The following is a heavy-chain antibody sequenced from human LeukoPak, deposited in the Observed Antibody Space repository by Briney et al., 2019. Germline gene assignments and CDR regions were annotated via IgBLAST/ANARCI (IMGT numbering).Heavy chain of an antibody. CDR2: ISYDGSNK. V-gene: IGHV3-30*04. J-gene: IGHJ4*02. Sequence: PGGSLRLSCAASGFTFSSYAMHWVRQAPGKGLEWVAVISYDGSNKYYADSVKGRFTISRDNSKNTLYLQMKSLRAEDTAIYYCAKASCKRGNRCYSLFDYWGQGTLVTVSS. CDR3: AKASCKRGNRCYSLFDY. CDR1: GFTFSSYA. D-gene: IGHD2-15*01.